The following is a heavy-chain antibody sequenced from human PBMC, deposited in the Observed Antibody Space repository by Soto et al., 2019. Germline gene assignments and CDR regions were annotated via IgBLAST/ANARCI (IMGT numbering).Heavy chain of an antibody. J-gene: IGHJ4*02. V-gene: IGHV4-30-2*01. CDR3: AGGPPFGR. CDR1: GGAISSGGYS. Sequence: QLQLQESGSELVKPSQTLSLTCAVSGGAISSGGYSWSWIQQPPGKGLEWIGYIYHSGSTYYNPSLKSRVTISVDRSKNQFSLKLSSVTAADTAVYYCAGGPPFGRWGQGTLVTVSS. CDR2: IYHSGST. D-gene: IGHD3-3*01.